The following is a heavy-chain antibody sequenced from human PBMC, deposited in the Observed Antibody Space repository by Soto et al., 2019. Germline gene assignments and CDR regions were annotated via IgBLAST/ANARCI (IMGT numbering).Heavy chain of an antibody. D-gene: IGHD3-3*01. CDR1: GGSFGGYY. V-gene: IGHV4-34*01. Sequence: PSETLSLTYAVSGGSFGGYYWSWIRQPPGKGLEWIGEINYRGSTTYNPYLKSRVTLSVDTSKNPFSLKLSSLTAADTAVYYCARYTSFGVVTTFHYWGQGTRVTVSS. CDR2: INYRGST. J-gene: IGHJ4*02. CDR3: ARYTSFGVVTTFHY.